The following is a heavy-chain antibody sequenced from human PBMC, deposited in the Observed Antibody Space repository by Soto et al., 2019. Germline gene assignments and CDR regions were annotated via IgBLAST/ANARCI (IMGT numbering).Heavy chain of an antibody. CDR1: GFTFDDYA. V-gene: IGHV3-9*01. J-gene: IGHJ4*02. D-gene: IGHD3-10*01. CDR2: ISWNSGSI. CDR3: AKVVRRLLWFGELFDY. Sequence: EVQLVESGGGLVQPGRSLRLSCAASGFTFDDYAMHWVRQAPGKGLEWVSGISWNSGSIGYADSVKGRITISRDNAKNSLYLQMNSLRAEDTALYYCAKVVRRLLWFGELFDYWGQGTLVTVSS.